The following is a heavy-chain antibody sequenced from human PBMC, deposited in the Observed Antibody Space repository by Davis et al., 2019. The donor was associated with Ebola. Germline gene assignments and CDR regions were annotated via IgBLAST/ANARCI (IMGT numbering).Heavy chain of an antibody. Sequence: PGGSLRLSCAASGFSFSSYGMHWVRQAPGKGLEWVAFISNDGSKKYYADSVKGRFTISRDNSKNTLYVHMNSLRAEDTAVYYCARSSYQPDWWGQGTLVTVSS. J-gene: IGHJ4*02. CDR2: ISNDGSKK. D-gene: IGHD2-2*01. CDR3: ARSSYQPDW. V-gene: IGHV3-30*03. CDR1: GFSFSSYG.